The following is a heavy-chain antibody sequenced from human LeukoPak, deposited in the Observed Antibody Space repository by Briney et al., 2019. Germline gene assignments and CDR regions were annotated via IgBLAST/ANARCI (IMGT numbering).Heavy chain of an antibody. CDR2: IYYSGST. V-gene: IGHV4-31*03. CDR3: ARVDIRSGGNYGMDV. CDR1: GGSISSGGYY. J-gene: IGHJ6*02. D-gene: IGHD2-15*01. Sequence: SETLSLTCTVSGGSISSGGYYWSWVRQHPGKGLEWIGYIYYSGSTYYNPSLKSRVTISVDTSKNQFSLTLTSVTAADTAVFYCARVDIRSGGNYGMDVWGQGTTVTVPS.